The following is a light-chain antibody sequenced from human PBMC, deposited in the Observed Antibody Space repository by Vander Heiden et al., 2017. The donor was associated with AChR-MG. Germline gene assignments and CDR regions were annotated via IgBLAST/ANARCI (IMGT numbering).Light chain of an antibody. CDR2: QDT. J-gene: IGLJ2*01. CDR3: QAWDSSTVV. Sequence: SSALTQPPSVSVSPGQTASITCSGDKLGDRYACWYQQKPGQSPVLVIYQDTKRPSGIPERFSGSNSGNTATLTISGTQAMDEADYYCQAWDSSTVVFGGGTKLTGL. CDR1: KLGDRY. V-gene: IGLV3-1*01.